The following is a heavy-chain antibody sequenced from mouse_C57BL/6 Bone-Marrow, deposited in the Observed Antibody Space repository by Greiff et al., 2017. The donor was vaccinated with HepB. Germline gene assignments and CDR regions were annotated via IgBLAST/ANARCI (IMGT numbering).Heavy chain of an antibody. Sequence: EVMLVESGGGLVKPGGSLKLSCAASGFTFSSYTMSLVRQTPEKRLEWVATISGGGGNTYYPDSVKGRFTISRDNAKNTLYLQMSSLRSEDTALYYCARHKNFLAYWGQGTLVTVSA. CDR2: ISGGGGNT. CDR3: ARHKNFLAY. CDR1: GFTFSSYT. V-gene: IGHV5-9*01. J-gene: IGHJ3*01.